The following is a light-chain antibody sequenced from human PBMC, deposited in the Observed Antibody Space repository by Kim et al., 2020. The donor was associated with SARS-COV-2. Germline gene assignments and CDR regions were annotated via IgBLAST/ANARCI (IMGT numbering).Light chain of an antibody. CDR2: AAS. V-gene: IGKV1-39*01. Sequence: ASVGDRVTITCRTSQSISSSLNWYQQKPGKAPKVLVYAASSLQSGVPARFSGSGSGTDFSLTISTLQPEDFATYFCQQSYSTPYTFGQGTKLEI. CDR3: QQSYSTPYT. CDR1: QSISSS. J-gene: IGKJ2*01.